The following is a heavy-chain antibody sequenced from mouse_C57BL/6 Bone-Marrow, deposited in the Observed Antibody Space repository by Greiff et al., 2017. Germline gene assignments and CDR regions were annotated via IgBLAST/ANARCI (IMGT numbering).Heavy chain of an antibody. CDR2: IYPRDGST. CDR1: GYTFTDHT. CDR3: ARVGIYYGNYVRDWWFDV. Sequence: QVQLQQSDAELVKPGASVKISCKVSGYTFTDHTIHWMKQRPEQGLEWIGYIYPRDGSTKYNEKFKGKATLTADKSSSTAYMQLNSLASEDSAVYFWARVGIYYGNYVRDWWFDVWGTGTTVTVSS. V-gene: IGHV1-78*01. J-gene: IGHJ1*03. D-gene: IGHD2-1*01.